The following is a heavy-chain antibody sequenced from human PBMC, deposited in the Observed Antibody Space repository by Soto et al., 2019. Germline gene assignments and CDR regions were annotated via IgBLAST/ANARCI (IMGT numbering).Heavy chain of an antibody. CDR2: IDHSGTTI. D-gene: IGHD5-12*01. Sequence: EVQLVESGGALVQPGGSLRLSCAASGFIFSNYEMSWVRQAPGKGLEWVSYIDHSGTTIYYADSVKGRFTISRDNAKNSLFLQMNSLRAEDTAAYYCARGHIVATILDYWGQGTLVTVSS. J-gene: IGHJ4*02. V-gene: IGHV3-48*03. CDR3: ARGHIVATILDY. CDR1: GFIFSNYE.